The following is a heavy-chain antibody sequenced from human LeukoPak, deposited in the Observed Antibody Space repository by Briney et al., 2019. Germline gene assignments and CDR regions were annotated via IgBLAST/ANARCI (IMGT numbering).Heavy chain of an antibody. V-gene: IGHV4-59*08. CDR2: IYYSGST. J-gene: IGHJ5*02. Sequence: SETLSLTCTVSGGSISSYYWSWIRQPPGKGLEWIGYIYYSGSTNYNPSLKSRVTISVDTSKNQFSLKLSSVTAADTAVYYCARVQQSGHNWFGPWGREPWSPSPQ. D-gene: IGHD6-13*01. CDR1: GGSISSYY. CDR3: ARVQQSGHNWFGP.